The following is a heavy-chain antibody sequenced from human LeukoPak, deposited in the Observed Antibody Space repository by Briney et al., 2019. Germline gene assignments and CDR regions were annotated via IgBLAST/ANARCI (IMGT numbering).Heavy chain of an antibody. CDR2: INPNSGGT. Sequence: GASVRVSCKASGYTFTGYYMHWVRQAPGQELEWMGWINPNSGGTNYAQKFQGRVTMTRDTSISTAYMELSRLRSDDTAVYYCASKARRRGVAGSLDYWGQGTLVTVSS. CDR3: ASKARRRGVAGSLDY. V-gene: IGHV1-2*02. CDR1: GYTFTGYY. D-gene: IGHD6-19*01. J-gene: IGHJ4*02.